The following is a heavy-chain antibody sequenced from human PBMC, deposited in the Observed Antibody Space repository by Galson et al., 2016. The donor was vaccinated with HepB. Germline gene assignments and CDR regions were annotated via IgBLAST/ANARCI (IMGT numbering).Heavy chain of an antibody. Sequence: SLRLSCAASGFTFSSYGMHWVRQAPGKGLEWVAFISYDGSNKKYADSVKGRFTISRDNSKKTLYLQMNSLRAEDTAVCYCARAGRIYCSSASFHDHFHDWGQGTLVTVSP. D-gene: IGHD2-2*01. J-gene: IGHJ4*02. CDR2: ISYDGSNK. V-gene: IGHV3-30*03. CDR3: ARAGRIYCSSASFHDHFHD. CDR1: GFTFSSYG.